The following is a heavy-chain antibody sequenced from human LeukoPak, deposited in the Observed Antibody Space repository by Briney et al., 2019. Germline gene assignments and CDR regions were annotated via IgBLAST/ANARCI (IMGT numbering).Heavy chain of an antibody. J-gene: IGHJ6*03. V-gene: IGHV1-2*02. Sequence: GASVKVSCKASGYTFTGYYMHWVRQAPGQGLEWMGWINPNSGGTNYAQKFQGRVTMTRDTSISTAYLQWSSLKASDTAMYYCARHGDETGLENYYYYMDVWGKGTTVTVSS. CDR1: GYTFTGYY. CDR2: INPNSGGT. D-gene: IGHD1-14*01. CDR3: ARHGDETGLENYYYYMDV.